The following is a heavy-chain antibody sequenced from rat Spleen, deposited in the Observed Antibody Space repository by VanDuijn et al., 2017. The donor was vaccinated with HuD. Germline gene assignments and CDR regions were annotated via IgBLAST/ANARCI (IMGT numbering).Heavy chain of an antibody. Sequence: EVQLVESGGGLVQPGRSLKLSCAASGFTFSDYAMAWVRQAPKKGLEWVASITNTGGSTYYPDSVKGRFTISRDNAKSTLYLQMNSLRSEDTATYYCTRDDSGALYYFDYWGQGVMVTVSS. CDR1: GFTFSDYA. V-gene: IGHV5-20*01. CDR2: ITNTGGST. CDR3: TRDDSGALYYFDY. J-gene: IGHJ2*01. D-gene: IGHD1-1*01.